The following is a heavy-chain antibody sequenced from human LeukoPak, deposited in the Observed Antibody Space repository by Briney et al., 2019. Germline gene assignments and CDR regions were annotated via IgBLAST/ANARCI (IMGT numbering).Heavy chain of an antibody. CDR1: GFTLGTYA. CDR3: ARGPILGTTWMNIDY. V-gene: IGHV3-64*01. CDR2: ISSNGGFT. D-gene: IGHD1-26*01. J-gene: IGHJ4*02. Sequence: PGGSLRLSCAGSGFTLGTYAMHWVRQAPGKGLQYVSSISSNGGFTYYASSVKGRFTISRDNSKNMLYLQMGSLGADDMAVYYCARGPILGTTWMNIDYWGQGTLVTVSS.